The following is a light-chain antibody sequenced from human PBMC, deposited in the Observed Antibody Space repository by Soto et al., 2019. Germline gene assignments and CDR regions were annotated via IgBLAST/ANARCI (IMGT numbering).Light chain of an antibody. CDR1: SSNIASNT. J-gene: IGLJ1*01. CDR3: ASWDDSLNGNV. V-gene: IGLV1-44*01. Sequence: QSLLTQPPSASGTPGQMVTVSCSGSSSNIASNTVNWYQQLPGTAPKLLIYSNDQRPSWVPDRFSASKSGTSAPLAISGLQSEDEADYYCASWDDSLNGNVFGTGTKVTVL. CDR2: SND.